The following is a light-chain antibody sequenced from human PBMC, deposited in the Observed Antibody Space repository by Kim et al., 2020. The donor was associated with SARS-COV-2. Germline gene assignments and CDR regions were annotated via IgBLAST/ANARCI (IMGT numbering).Light chain of an antibody. V-gene: IGKV3-20*01. CDR1: QSVSSSH. CDR2: GAS. J-gene: IGKJ1*01. CDR3: QKYGSTWT. Sequence: EIVLTQSPGTLSLSPGERATLSCRASQSVSSSHLAWYQQKPGQAPRLLIYGASTRATGIPDRFSGSGSGTDFTLTISRLEPEDFAVFSCQKYGSTWTFGQGTKVDIK.